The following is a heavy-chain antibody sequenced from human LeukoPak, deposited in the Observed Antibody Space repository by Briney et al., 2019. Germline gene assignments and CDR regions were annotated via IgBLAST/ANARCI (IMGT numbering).Heavy chain of an antibody. V-gene: IGHV3-7*03. D-gene: IGHD4-23*01. CDR3: ARGVRDYYYYMDV. Sequence: GGSLRLSCEASGFTFSTYWMSWVRQAPGKGLEWVANIKQDGSEKYYVDSVKGRFTISRDNAKNSLYLQMNSLRAEDTALYYCARGVRDYYYYMDVWSKGTTVTVSS. J-gene: IGHJ6*03. CDR2: IKQDGSEK. CDR1: GFTFSTYW.